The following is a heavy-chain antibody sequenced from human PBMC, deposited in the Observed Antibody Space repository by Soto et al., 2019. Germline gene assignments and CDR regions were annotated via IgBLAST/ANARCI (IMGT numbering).Heavy chain of an antibody. CDR2: ISSSSSTI. D-gene: IGHD2-2*02. Sequence: VSLRLSCAASGFTFSSYNMNWVRQAPGKGLEWVSYISSSSSTIYYADSVKGRFTISRDNAKNSLYLQMNSLRDEDTAVYYCARDEGYCSSTSCYTYWFDPWGQGTLVTVSS. CDR1: GFTFSSYN. V-gene: IGHV3-48*02. J-gene: IGHJ5*02. CDR3: ARDEGYCSSTSCYTYWFDP.